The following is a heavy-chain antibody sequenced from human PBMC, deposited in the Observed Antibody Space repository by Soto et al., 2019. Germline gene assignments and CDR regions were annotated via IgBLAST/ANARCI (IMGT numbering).Heavy chain of an antibody. Sequence: PSETLSLTCTVSGGSISSGGYYWSWIRQHPGTGLEWIGYIYYSGSTYYNPSLKSRVTISVDTSKNQFSLKLSSVTAADTAVYYCARHTPYSSSPGDYYGMDVWGQGTTVTVS. CDR3: ARHTPYSSSPGDYYGMDV. D-gene: IGHD6-6*01. J-gene: IGHJ6*02. CDR2: IYYSGST. V-gene: IGHV4-31*03. CDR1: GGSISSGGYY.